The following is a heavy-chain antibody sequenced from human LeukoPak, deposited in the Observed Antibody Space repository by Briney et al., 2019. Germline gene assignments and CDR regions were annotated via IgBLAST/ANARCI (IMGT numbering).Heavy chain of an antibody. J-gene: IGHJ4*02. CDR3: ARGGSSGYIR. Sequence: SETLSVTCAVYGGSFCGYYCSWIRQPPGKELEWIGEINHSGRTNYNPSLKSRVTISVDTSKNQFSLRLSSVTAADTAVYYCARGGSSGYIRWGQGNLVTVSS. CDR2: INHSGRT. D-gene: IGHD3-22*01. V-gene: IGHV4-34*01. CDR1: GGSFCGYY.